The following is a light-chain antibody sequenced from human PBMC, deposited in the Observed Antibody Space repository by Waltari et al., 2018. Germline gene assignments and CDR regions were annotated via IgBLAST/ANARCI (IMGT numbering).Light chain of an antibody. Sequence: QSALTQPPSASGSPGQSVTISCTGTSSDVGAYNFVSWYQQHPGKAPKLLISEVSKRPSGVPDRFSGSKSGITASLTVSGLQAEDEADYYCSSYAGSDNLRVFGTGTMVTVL. J-gene: IGLJ1*01. CDR2: EVS. CDR3: SSYAGSDNLRV. V-gene: IGLV2-8*01. CDR1: SSDVGAYNF.